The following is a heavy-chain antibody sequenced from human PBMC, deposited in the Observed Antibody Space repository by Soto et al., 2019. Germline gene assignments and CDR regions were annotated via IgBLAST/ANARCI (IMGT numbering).Heavy chain of an antibody. CDR1: GFTFRNYD. CDR2: ISAAGDP. Sequence: EVQLVESGGGLVQPGGSLRLSCEASGFTFRNYDMHWVRQGTGKGLEWVSGISAAGDPDYADSVEGRFTISRKNAQNSFFMKMSSLRVGDTAVYYCARTDRDFYGLDVWGQGTTVIVSS. J-gene: IGHJ6*02. CDR3: ARTDRDFYGLDV. V-gene: IGHV3-13*05.